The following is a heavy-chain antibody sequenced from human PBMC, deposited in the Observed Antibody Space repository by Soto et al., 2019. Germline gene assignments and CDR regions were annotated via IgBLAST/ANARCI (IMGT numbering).Heavy chain of an antibody. Sequence: SVKVSCKASGGTFSSYTISWVRQAPGQGLEWMGRIIPILGIANYAQKFQGRVTITADKSTSTAYMELSSLRSEDTAVYYCARGIVVVPAARDTYNWFDPWGQGTLVTVSS. CDR1: GGTFSSYT. CDR2: IIPILGIA. J-gene: IGHJ5*02. D-gene: IGHD2-2*01. CDR3: ARGIVVVPAARDTYNWFDP. V-gene: IGHV1-69*02.